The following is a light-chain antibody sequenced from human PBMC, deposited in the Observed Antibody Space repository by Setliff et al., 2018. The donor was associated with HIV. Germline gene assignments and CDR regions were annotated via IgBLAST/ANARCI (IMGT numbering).Light chain of an antibody. CDR3: AAWDDSLNGRYV. J-gene: IGLJ1*01. V-gene: IGLV1-44*01. CDR2: SNN. Sequence: QSVLTQPPSASGTPGQRVTISCSGGSSNIGGNTVNWYQHLPGTAPKLLIYSNNKRPSGVPDRFSGSKSGTSASLAISGLRSADEADYYCAAWDDSLNGRYVFGTGTKVT. CDR1: SSNIGGNT.